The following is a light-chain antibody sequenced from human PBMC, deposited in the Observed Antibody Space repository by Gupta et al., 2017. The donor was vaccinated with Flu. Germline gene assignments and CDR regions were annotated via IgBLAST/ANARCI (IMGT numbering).Light chain of an antibody. Sequence: DVAMTQSPLSLPVALGQPASISCRSSQSLVYSDGNIYLHWFQQRPGQSPRRLIYQVSHRESGVPDRFSGSGSGTDFTLKISRVEAEDVGVYYCMQGARWPWAFGQGTKVEI. CDR2: QVS. V-gene: IGKV2-30*01. CDR3: MQGARWPWA. CDR1: QSLVYSDGNIY. J-gene: IGKJ1*01.